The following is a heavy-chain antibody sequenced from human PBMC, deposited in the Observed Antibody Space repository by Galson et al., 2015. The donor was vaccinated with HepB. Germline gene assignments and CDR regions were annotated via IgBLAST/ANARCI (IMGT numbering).Heavy chain of an antibody. CDR2: INPNSGDT. D-gene: IGHD6-6*01. CDR1: GDTFTGYF. Sequence: SVKVSCKASGDTFTGYFWDLVRQAPGQGLEWMGWINPNSGDTNYAQKFQGRVTMTRDTSISTAYMELSSLKSDDTAVYYCARGAPTCGSSSGMLDPWGQGTLVTVSS. J-gene: IGHJ5*02. V-gene: IGHV1-2*02. CDR3: ARGAPTCGSSSGMLDP.